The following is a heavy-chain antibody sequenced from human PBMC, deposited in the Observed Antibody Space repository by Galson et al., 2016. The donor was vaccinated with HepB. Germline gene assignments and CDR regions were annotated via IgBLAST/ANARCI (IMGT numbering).Heavy chain of an antibody. J-gene: IGHJ5*02. CDR3: TKEEGWPVNWFDP. D-gene: IGHD2-15*01. Sequence: SLRLSCAASGFSFNNYAMGWVRQTPGKGLEWVSDIRGSGGGATYADSVMGRFTISRDNSKNTLYLQMNSLRAEDTALYYCTKEEGWPVNWFDPWGREPWSSSPQ. CDR2: IRGSGGGA. CDR1: GFSFNNYA. V-gene: IGHV3-23*01.